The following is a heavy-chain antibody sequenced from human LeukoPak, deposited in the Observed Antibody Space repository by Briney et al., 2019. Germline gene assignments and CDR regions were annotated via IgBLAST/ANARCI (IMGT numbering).Heavy chain of an antibody. CDR2: ISWDGGST. Sequence: GGSLRLSCAASGFTFDDYTMHWVRQAPGKGLEWVSLISWDGGSTYYADSVRGRFTISRDNSKNSLYLQMNSLRTEDTALYYCAKDSGPYYDSSGYIDYWGQGTLVTVSS. V-gene: IGHV3-43*01. CDR3: AKDSGPYYDSSGYIDY. J-gene: IGHJ4*02. CDR1: GFTFDDYT. D-gene: IGHD3-22*01.